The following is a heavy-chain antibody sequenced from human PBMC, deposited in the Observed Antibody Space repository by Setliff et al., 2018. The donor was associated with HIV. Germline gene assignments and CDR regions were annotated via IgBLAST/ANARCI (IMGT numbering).Heavy chain of an antibody. V-gene: IGHV1-2*02. Sequence: ASVKVSCKASGYTFTGYYMHWVRQAPGQGLEWMGWINPNSGGTNYAQKFQGRVTMTRDTSISTAYMELSRLRSDDTAVYYCARAAGYSSSWHRYAFEIWGQGTMVTVSS. CDR2: INPNSGGT. J-gene: IGHJ3*02. CDR1: GYTFTGYY. D-gene: IGHD6-13*01. CDR3: ARAAGYSSSWHRYAFEI.